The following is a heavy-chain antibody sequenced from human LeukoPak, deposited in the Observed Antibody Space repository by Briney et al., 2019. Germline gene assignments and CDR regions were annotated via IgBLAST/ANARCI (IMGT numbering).Heavy chain of an antibody. CDR2: IKSDGITI. D-gene: IGHD3-22*01. Sequence: TGGSLRLSCAASGFTFSNYMMHWVRQAPGKGLVWVSRIKSDGITITYADSVKGRFTISRDNAKNTLYLQMNSLRAEDTAVYYCARDAFSSGYHYGYFDYWGQGTLVTVSS. CDR1: GFTFSNYM. J-gene: IGHJ4*02. CDR3: ARDAFSSGYHYGYFDY. V-gene: IGHV3-74*01.